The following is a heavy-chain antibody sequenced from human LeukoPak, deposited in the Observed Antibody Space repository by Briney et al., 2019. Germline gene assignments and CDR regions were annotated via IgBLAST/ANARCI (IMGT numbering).Heavy chain of an antibody. J-gene: IGHJ4*02. D-gene: IGHD3-16*01. Sequence: GATVKVSCKASGYIFTDYYMHWVRQTPGKGLQWMGRVDPEYDATIYGDDFQGRVTMRTDTSTDTAYMELSGLTSEDTGVYYCATIGDRRVLLYWGQGTPVTVSS. V-gene: IGHV1-69-2*01. CDR3: ATIGDRRVLLY. CDR2: VDPEYDAT. CDR1: GYIFTDYY.